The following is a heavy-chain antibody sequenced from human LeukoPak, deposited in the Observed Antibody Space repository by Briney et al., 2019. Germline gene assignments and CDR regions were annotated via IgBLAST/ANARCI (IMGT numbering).Heavy chain of an antibody. J-gene: IGHJ3*02. CDR3: ARQIAVGGGWAFDI. V-gene: IGHV4-39*01. D-gene: IGHD6-19*01. Sequence: SETLSLTCTVSGGSISSGSYYWGWIRQPPGKGLEWIGSINYSGSTYYSPSLKSRVTISVDTSKNQFSLKLSSVTAADTAVYYCARQIAVGGGWAFDIWGQGTMVTVSS. CDR2: INYSGST. CDR1: GGSISSGSYY.